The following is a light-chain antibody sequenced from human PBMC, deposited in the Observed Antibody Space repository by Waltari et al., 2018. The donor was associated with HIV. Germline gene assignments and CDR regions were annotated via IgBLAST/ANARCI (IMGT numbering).Light chain of an antibody. J-gene: IGLJ2*01. CDR3: QVWHYTVV. Sequence: SYELTQPFSVSVALGQTARITCGGSNIGTKEVHWYQQKPGQAPLLLIFNDIHRPSGVPERFSASKSRNMATLTIIGAQAGDEAAYYCQVWHYTVVFGGGTKVTVL. CDR1: NIGTKE. CDR2: NDI. V-gene: IGLV3-9*01.